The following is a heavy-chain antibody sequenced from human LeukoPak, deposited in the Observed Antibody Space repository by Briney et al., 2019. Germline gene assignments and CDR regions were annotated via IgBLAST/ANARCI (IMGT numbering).Heavy chain of an antibody. CDR3: ARSTVTTGLVDY. V-gene: IGHV3-21*01. Sequence: GGSLILSCAASGFTFGSYSMNWVRQAPGKGLEWVSSISSSSSYIYYADSVKGRFTISRDNAKNSLYLQMNSLRAEDTAVYYCARSTVTTGLVDYWGQGTLVTVSS. CDR1: GFTFGSYS. CDR2: ISSSSSYI. J-gene: IGHJ4*02. D-gene: IGHD4-17*01.